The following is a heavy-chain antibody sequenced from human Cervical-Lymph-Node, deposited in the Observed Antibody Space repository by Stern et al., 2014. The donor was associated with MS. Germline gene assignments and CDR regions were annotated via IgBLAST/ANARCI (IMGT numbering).Heavy chain of an antibody. D-gene: IGHD2-2*01. CDR1: GGSIISGYNY. V-gene: IGHV4-31*03. J-gene: IGHJ3*01. CDR2: IYFTGST. Sequence: QVQLVQSGPGLIKPAQTLSLTCNVSGGSIISGYNYWTWMRQHPGKGLEWIGYIYFTGSTYSNPSLQRRVTLSRDTSKNQFSLHLTSVTAADTAVYYCARRKASDYQDAFDVWGQGTLVTVSS. CDR3: ARRKASDYQDAFDV.